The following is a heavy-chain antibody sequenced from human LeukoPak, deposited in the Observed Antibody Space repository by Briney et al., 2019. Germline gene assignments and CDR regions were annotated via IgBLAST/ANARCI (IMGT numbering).Heavy chain of an antibody. V-gene: IGHV3-48*03. CDR3: ARDLSGLYYYYGMDV. CDR1: GFTFSSYE. CDR2: ISSSGSTI. J-gene: IGHJ6*04. Sequence: PGGSLRLSCAASGFTFSSYEMNWVRQAPGKGLEWVSYISSSGSTIYYADSVKGRFTISRDNAKNSLYLQMNSLRAEDTAVYYCARDLSGLYYYYGMDVWGKGTTVTVSP.